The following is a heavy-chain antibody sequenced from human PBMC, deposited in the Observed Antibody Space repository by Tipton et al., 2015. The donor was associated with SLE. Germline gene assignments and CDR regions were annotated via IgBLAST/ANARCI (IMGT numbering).Heavy chain of an antibody. D-gene: IGHD1-26*01. J-gene: IGHJ6*02. CDR3: ARHFGLVGSTVFYFFGLDV. CDR2: INHSGRT. V-gene: IGHV4-34*01. Sequence: TLSLTCSLYGESFSDYYWTWIRQPPGKGLEWIGEINHSGRTNYSPSLTSRVNISIDTSKNQFYLRLSSVTAADTAVYYCARHFGLVGSTVFYFFGLDVWGLGTTVTVSS. CDR1: GESFSDYY.